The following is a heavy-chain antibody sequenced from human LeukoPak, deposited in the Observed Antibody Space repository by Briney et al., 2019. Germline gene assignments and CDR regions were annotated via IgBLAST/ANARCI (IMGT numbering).Heavy chain of an antibody. J-gene: IGHJ4*02. CDR3: ARILGSSDYHWDY. V-gene: IGHV2-70*11. D-gene: IGHD3-22*01. Sequence: TLSLTCNLSDGSASIYYWSGLREPPGKALEWLARIDWDDDKYYSTSLKTRLTISKDTSKNQVVLTMTNMDPVDTATYYCARILGSSDYHWDYWGEGTLVTVSS. CDR2: IDWDDDK. CDR1: DGSASIYY.